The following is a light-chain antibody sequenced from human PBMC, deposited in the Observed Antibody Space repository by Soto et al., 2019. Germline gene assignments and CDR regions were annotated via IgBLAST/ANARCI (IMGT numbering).Light chain of an antibody. Sequence: QSALTQPASVSGSPGESITISCTGTGSDVGDYDYVSWYQHHPGKAPKLMIYNVYSRPSGVSSRFSGSKSGNTASLTISWLQAEDEADYYCNSYTSASTYVFGTGTKLTVL. V-gene: IGLV2-14*03. J-gene: IGLJ1*01. CDR1: GSDVGDYDY. CDR2: NVY. CDR3: NSYTSASTYV.